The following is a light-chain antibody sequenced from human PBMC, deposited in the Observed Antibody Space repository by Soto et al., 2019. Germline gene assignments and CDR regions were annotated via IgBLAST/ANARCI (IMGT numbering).Light chain of an antibody. CDR1: SSNIGAGYD. CDR3: QSYDSSLSGSVV. Sequence: QLVLTQPPSVSGAPGQRVTISCTGSSSNIGAGYDVHWYQQLPGTAPKLLIYGNSNRPSGVPDRFSGSKSGTSASLAITGLQAEDEADYYCQSYDSSLSGSVVFGGATNLTVL. V-gene: IGLV1-40*01. J-gene: IGLJ2*01. CDR2: GNS.